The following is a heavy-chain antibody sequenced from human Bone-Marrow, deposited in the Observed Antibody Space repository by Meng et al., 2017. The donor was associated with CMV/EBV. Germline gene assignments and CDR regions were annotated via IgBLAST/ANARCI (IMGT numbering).Heavy chain of an antibody. J-gene: IGHJ6*02. Sequence: GGSLRLYCEASGITFSSYSMNWVRQAPGKGLEWVSSISSSSSYIYYADSVKGRFTISRDNAKNSLYLQMNSLRAEDTAVYYCARLSSRQLHGYYYGMDVWGQGTTVTVSS. CDR1: GITFSSYS. D-gene: IGHD2-2*01. CDR2: ISSSSSYI. V-gene: IGHV3-21*01. CDR3: ARLSSRQLHGYYYGMDV.